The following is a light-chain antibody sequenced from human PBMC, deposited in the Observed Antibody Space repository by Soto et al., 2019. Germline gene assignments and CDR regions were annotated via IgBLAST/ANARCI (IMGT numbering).Light chain of an antibody. CDR2: GAS. CDR1: QSVSNIY. J-gene: IGKJ1*01. V-gene: IGKV3-20*01. Sequence: ETVLTQSPGTLSLSPGERATLSCRASQSVSNIYLAWYQQKPGQAPRLLIYGASSRATGIPDRFSGSGSGTDFTLTIGGLEPEDFAVYYCQQYGSSGTFGQGTKVDIK. CDR3: QQYGSSGT.